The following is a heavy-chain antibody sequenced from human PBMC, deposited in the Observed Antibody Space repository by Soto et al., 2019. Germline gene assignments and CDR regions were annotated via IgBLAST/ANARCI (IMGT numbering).Heavy chain of an antibody. Sequence: SETLSLTCTVSVGSISSYYWSWIRQPPGKGLEWIGYIYYSGSTYYNPSLKSRVTISVDTSKNQFSLKLTSVTAADTAVYYCARDKITGLFDYWGQGTLVTVSS. V-gene: IGHV4-59*12. CDR1: VGSISSYY. CDR3: ARDKITGLFDY. J-gene: IGHJ4*02. CDR2: IYYSGST. D-gene: IGHD2-8*02.